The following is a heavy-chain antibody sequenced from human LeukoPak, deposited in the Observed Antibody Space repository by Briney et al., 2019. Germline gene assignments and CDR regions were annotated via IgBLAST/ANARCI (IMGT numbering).Heavy chain of an antibody. D-gene: IGHD2-15*01. CDR1: GGSISSGGYS. CDR2: IYHSGST. CDR3: ARVATPSNWFDP. J-gene: IGHJ5*02. Sequence: PSQTLSLTCAVSGGSISSGGYSWSWIRQPPGKGLEWIGYIYHSGSTYYNPSLKSRVTISVDRSKNQFSLKLSSVTAADTAVYYCARVATPSNWFDPWGQGTLVTVSS. V-gene: IGHV4-30-2*01.